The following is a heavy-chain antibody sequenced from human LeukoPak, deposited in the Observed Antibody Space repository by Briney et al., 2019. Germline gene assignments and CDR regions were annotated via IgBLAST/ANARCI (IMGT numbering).Heavy chain of an antibody. V-gene: IGHV3-11*01. J-gene: IGHJ4*02. Sequence: GGSLRLSCAASGFTLSDYYMTWICQAPRKGLGRGSYVSNGGSSSIIYAASVMGRFTVFRYYAKNSLYLQMNSLRADDTGVYYCARDKSNKGHDCWGQGTLVSVSS. CDR1: GFTLSDYY. CDR3: ARDKSNKGHDC. CDR2: VSNGGSSSI.